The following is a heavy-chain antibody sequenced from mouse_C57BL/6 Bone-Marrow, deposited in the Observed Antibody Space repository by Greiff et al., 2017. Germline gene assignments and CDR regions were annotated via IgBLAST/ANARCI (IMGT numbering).Heavy chain of an antibody. CDR3: ARLVIYYYGSSWGDFDY. CDR2: INPSSGYT. D-gene: IGHD1-1*01. V-gene: IGHV1-4*01. J-gene: IGHJ2*01. Sequence: QVQLQQSGAELARPGASVKMSCKASGYTFTSYTMHWVKQRPGRGLEWIGYINPSSGYTKYNQKFKDKATLTADKSSSTAYMQLSSLTSEDSAVYYCARLVIYYYGSSWGDFDYWGQGTTLTVSS. CDR1: GYTFTSYT.